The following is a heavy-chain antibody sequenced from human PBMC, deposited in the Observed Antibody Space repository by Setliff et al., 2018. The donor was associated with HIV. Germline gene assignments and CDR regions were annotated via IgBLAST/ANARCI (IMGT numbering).Heavy chain of an antibody. CDR2: IKQDGSEK. CDR3: TTEVFRQWLVGDY. J-gene: IGHJ4*02. D-gene: IGHD6-19*01. CDR1: GFTFNNYW. V-gene: IGHV3-7*05. Sequence: GGSLRLSCAASGFTFNNYWMTWVRQAPGKGLEWVADIKQDGSEKYYVDSVKGRFTISRDDSKNTLYLQMKSLKTEDTAVYYCTTEVFRQWLVGDYWGQGTLVTVSS.